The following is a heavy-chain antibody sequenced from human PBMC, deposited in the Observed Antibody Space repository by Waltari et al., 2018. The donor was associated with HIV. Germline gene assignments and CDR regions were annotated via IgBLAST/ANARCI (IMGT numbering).Heavy chain of an antibody. J-gene: IGHJ6*02. D-gene: IGHD2-2*02. CDR2: INAGNGNT. V-gene: IGHV1-3*01. CDR1: GYTFTSYA. Sequence: QVQLVQSGAEVKKPGASVKVSCKASGYTFTSYAMHWVRQAPGQRLEWMGWINAGNGNTKYSQKCQGRVTITRDTSASTAYMELSSLRSEDTAVYYCARVGGHQLLYHPVDVWGQGTTVTVSS. CDR3: ARVGGHQLLYHPVDV.